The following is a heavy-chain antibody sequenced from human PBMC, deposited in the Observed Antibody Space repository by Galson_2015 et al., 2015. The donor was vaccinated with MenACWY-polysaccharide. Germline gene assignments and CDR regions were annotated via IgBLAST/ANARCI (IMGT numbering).Heavy chain of an antibody. CDR1: GLTFSDYF. CDR2: IEQDGSEK. CDR3: AGGLGWSSDY. J-gene: IGHJ4*02. D-gene: IGHD6-19*01. Sequence: SLRLSCAASGLTFSDYFMTWVRQAPGKGLEWVANIEQDGSEKNYVDSVKARFTISRDNAKNSLYLQMDNLRAEDTAVYYCAGGLGWSSDYWGPGTLVTVSS. V-gene: IGHV3-7*01.